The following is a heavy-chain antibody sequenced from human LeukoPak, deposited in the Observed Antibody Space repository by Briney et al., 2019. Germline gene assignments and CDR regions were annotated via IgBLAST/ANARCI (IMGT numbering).Heavy chain of an antibody. CDR1: GGSISSGGYS. Sequence: PSETLSLTCAVSGGSISSGGYSWSWIRQPPGKGLEWIGYIYHSGSTNYNPSLKSRVTISVDKSKNQFSLKLSSVTAADTAVYYCARDPDIVVVPAATNDAFDIWGQGTMVTVSS. J-gene: IGHJ3*02. CDR3: ARDPDIVVVPAATNDAFDI. CDR2: IYHSGST. V-gene: IGHV4-30-2*01. D-gene: IGHD2-2*01.